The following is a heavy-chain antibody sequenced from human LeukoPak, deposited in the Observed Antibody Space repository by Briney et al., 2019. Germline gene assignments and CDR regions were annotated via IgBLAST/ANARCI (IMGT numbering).Heavy chain of an antibody. CDR3: ARAPGIAAAGTENAFDI. J-gene: IGHJ3*02. CDR1: GGTFSSHA. CDR2: IIPILGIA. Sequence: ASVKVSCKASGGTFSSHAISWVRQAPGQGLEWMGRIIPILGIANYAQKFQGRVTITADKSTSTAYMELSSLRSEDTAVYYCARAPGIAAAGTENAFDIWGQGTMVTVSS. D-gene: IGHD6-13*01. V-gene: IGHV1-69*04.